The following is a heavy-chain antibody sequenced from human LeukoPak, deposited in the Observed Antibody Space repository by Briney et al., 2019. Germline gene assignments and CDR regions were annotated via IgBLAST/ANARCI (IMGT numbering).Heavy chain of an antibody. Sequence: PGGSLRLSCAASGFTFSNYGMSWVRQAPGKGLEWVSNISGSGDFTYYADSVKGRFTISRDKPKNTLYLQMNSLRAEDTAVYYCAKDGARDGYNYPDYWGQGTLVTVSS. D-gene: IGHD5-24*01. CDR1: GFTFSNYG. J-gene: IGHJ4*02. V-gene: IGHV3-23*01. CDR2: ISGSGDFT. CDR3: AKDGARDGYNYPDY.